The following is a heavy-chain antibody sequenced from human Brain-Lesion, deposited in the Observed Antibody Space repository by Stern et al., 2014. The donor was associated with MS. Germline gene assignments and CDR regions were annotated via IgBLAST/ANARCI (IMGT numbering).Heavy chain of an antibody. CDR3: ARFPASRPHVFDS. CDR2: SDHRGST. CDR1: GGSISSSNW. J-gene: IGHJ4*02. D-gene: IGHD6-13*01. V-gene: IGHV4-4*02. Sequence: QVQLQESGPGLVKPSGTLSLTCVVSGGSISSSNWWSWVRQSPGKGLEWIGESDHRGSTIYNPSLKSRVTVSVDKSKNRFSLNLSSVTAADTAVYFCARFPASRPHVFDSWGQGTLVTVSS.